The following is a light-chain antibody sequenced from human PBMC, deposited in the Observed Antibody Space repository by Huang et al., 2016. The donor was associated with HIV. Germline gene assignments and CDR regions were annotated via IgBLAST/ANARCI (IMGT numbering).Light chain of an antibody. CDR1: QSFSSY. CDR2: AAS. Sequence: DIQLTQSPSSLSASVGDRVTITCRASQSFSSYLNWYQHRPGKAPKLLIYAASSLQSGVPSRVSGSGSGTEFTLTISSLQPEDFATYYCQQSYSTPYTCGQGTKLEIK. CDR3: QQSYSTPYT. J-gene: IGKJ2*01. V-gene: IGKV1-39*01.